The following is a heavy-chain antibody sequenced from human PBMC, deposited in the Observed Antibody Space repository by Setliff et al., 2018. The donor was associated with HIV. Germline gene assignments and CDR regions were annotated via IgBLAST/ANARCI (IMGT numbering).Heavy chain of an antibody. Sequence: SETLSLTCTVSGGSIGSGSHYWSWIRQPAGKGLEWIGHIYTTGSTNYNPSLKSRVTVSADTSNNQFSLRLTSMTAADTAVYYCAKTSVGATGLYAFDIWGQGTMVTVSS. V-gene: IGHV4-61*09. CDR3: AKTSVGATGLYAFDI. CDR1: GGSIGSGSHY. D-gene: IGHD1-26*01. J-gene: IGHJ3*02. CDR2: IYTTGST.